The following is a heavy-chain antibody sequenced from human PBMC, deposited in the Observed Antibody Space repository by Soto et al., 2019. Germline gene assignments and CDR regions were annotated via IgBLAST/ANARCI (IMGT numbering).Heavy chain of an antibody. CDR3: ASGMTTVTTYDY. CDR2: IYHSGST. V-gene: IGHV4-30-2*01. CDR1: GGSISGYY. Sequence: SETLSLTCTVSGGSISGYYWSWIRQPPGKGLEWIGYIYHSGSTYYNPSLKSRVTISVDRSKNQFSLNLSSVTAADTAVHYCASGMTTVTTYDYWGQGTLVTVSS. D-gene: IGHD4-4*01. J-gene: IGHJ4*02.